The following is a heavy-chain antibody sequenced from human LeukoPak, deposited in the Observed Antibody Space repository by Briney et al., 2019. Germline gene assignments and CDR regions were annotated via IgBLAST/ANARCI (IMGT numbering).Heavy chain of an antibody. CDR2: IYYSGST. CDR1: GGSISSYY. V-gene: IGHV4-59*01. Sequence: SETLSLTCTVSGGSISSYYWSWIRQPPGKGLEWIGYIYYSGSTNYNPSLKSRVTISVDTSKNQFSLKLSSVTAADTAVYYCARVDQDILTGYSSWGQGTLVTVSS. J-gene: IGHJ4*02. CDR3: ARVDQDILTGYSS. D-gene: IGHD3-9*01.